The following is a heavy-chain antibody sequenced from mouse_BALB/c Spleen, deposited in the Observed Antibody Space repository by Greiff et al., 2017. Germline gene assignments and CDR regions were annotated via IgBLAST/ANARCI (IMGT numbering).Heavy chain of an antibody. Sequence: EVKLVESGGGLVQPGGSRKLSCAASGFTFSDYGMAWVRQAPGKGPEWVAFISNLAYSIYYADTVTGRFTISRENAKNTLYLEMSSLRSEDTAMYYCARDSHYYGGSSLFAYWGQGTLVTVSA. CDR3: ARDSHYYGGSSLFAY. CDR2: ISNLAYSI. D-gene: IGHD1-1*01. J-gene: IGHJ3*01. CDR1: GFTFSDYG. V-gene: IGHV5-15*02.